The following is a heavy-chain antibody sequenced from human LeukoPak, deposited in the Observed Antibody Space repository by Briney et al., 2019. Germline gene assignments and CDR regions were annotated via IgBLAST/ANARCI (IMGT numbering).Heavy chain of an antibody. J-gene: IGHJ4*02. CDR2: IYYSGST. CDR1: GGSISSHY. Sequence: SETLSLTCTVPGGSISSHYWSWIRQPPGKGLEWIGYIYYSGSTNYNPSLKSRVTISVDTSKNQFSLKLSSVTAADTAVYYCARASIAARQVDYWGQGTLVTVSS. V-gene: IGHV4-59*11. CDR3: ARASIAARQVDY. D-gene: IGHD6-6*01.